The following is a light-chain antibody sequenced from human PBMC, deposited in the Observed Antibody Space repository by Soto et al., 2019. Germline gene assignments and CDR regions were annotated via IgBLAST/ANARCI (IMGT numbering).Light chain of an antibody. J-gene: IGKJ1*01. V-gene: IGKV3-15*01. Sequence: EIVMPQSPVTLSVSPGERATLSCRPSQSFSTNLAWYQQKPGQAPRLLIYVASTRATGIPVRFSGTGSGTEFTLTISSPQSEDFAVYYCQQYNNWPPMTFGQGTKVDI. CDR1: QSFSTN. CDR2: VAS. CDR3: QQYNNWPPMT.